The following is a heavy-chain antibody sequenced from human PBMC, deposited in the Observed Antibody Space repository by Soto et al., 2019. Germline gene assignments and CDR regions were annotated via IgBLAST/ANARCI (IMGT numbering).Heavy chain of an antibody. CDR3: ARGISVVEQFDY. CDR2: ISAYNGNT. Sequence: QVHLVQSGAEVKKPGASVKVSCKASGYTFTGYGITWVRQAPGQGLEWIGWISAYNGNTNYAQMLLGRVTMTTDTSTSTAYMELRSLRSDDTAVYYCARGISVVEQFDYWGQGTLVSVSS. D-gene: IGHD6-19*01. J-gene: IGHJ4*02. CDR1: GYTFTGYG. V-gene: IGHV1-18*01.